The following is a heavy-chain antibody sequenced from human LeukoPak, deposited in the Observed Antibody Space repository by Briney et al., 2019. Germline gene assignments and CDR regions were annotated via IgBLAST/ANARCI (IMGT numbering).Heavy chain of an antibody. D-gene: IGHD3-22*01. CDR2: ISYDGSNK. J-gene: IGHJ4*02. CDR1: GFTFSSYG. CDR3: AKSLVVYDSSGDYFDY. Sequence: GGSLRLSCAASGFTFSSYGMHWVRQAPGKGLEWVAVISYDGSNKYYADSVKGRLTISRDNSKNTLYLQMNSLRAEDTAVYYCAKSLVVYDSSGDYFDYWGQGTLVTVSS. V-gene: IGHV3-30*18.